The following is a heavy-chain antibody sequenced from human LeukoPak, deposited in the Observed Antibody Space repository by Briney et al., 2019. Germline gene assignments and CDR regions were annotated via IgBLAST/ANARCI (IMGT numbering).Heavy chain of an antibody. CDR2: IYYSGST. J-gene: IGHJ6*03. CDR3: ARSGAPDYYYYMDV. CDR1: GGSISSYY. D-gene: IGHD1-14*01. V-gene: IGHV4-59*01. Sequence: KTSETLSLTCTVSGGSISSYYWSWIRQPPGKGLEWIGYIYYSGSTNYNPSLKSRVTISVDTSKNQFSLKLSSVAAADTAVYYCARSGAPDYYYYMDVWGKGTTVTVSS.